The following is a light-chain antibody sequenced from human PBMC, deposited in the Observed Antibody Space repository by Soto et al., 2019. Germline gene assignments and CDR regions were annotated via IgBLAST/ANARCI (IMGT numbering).Light chain of an antibody. CDR1: ESIGNW. V-gene: IGKV1-5*03. CDR3: HQYSSFPWT. CDR2: EAS. Sequence: DIQVTHSPSTLSAPEGDTVTITCRASESIGNWLAWYQQKPGQAPNLLIYEASNLESGVPSRFSGSGSGTEFTLTISSLQPVDFATYYCHQYSSFPWTFGQGTKVDIK. J-gene: IGKJ1*01.